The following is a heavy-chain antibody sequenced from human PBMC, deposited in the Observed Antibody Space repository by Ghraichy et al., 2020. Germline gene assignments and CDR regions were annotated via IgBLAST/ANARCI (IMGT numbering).Heavy chain of an antibody. V-gene: IGHV3-30*04. D-gene: IGHD6-13*01. CDR1: GLTFSNYA. Sequence: GGSLRLSCEVSGLTFSNYAMHWVRQAPGKGLGWVAVIAYDGSNKYHADSVKGRFTISRDNSKDTLYLQMNSLRAEDTAVYYCARDTAAGIDYWGQGTLVTVSS. CDR2: IAYDGSNK. J-gene: IGHJ4*02. CDR3: ARDTAAGIDY.